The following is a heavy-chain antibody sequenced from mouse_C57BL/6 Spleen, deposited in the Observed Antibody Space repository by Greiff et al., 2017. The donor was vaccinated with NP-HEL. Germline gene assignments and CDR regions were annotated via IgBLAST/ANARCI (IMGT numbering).Heavy chain of an antibody. CDR2: IYPGDGDT. J-gene: IGHJ3*01. D-gene: IGHD1-1*01. CDR3: ARDYGSSYWFAY. CDR1: GYAFSSSW. V-gene: IGHV1-82*01. Sequence: VQLQQSGPELVKPGASVKISCKASGYAFSSSWMNWVKQRPGKGLEWIGRIYPGDGDTNYNGKFKGKATLTADKSSSTAYMQLSSLTPEDSAVYFCARDYGSSYWFAYWGQGTLVTVSA.